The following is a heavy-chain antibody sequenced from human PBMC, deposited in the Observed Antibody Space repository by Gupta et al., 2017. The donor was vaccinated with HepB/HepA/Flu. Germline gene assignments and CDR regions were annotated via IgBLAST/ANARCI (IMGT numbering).Heavy chain of an antibody. V-gene: IGHV4-34*01. J-gene: IGHJ4*02. CDR1: GGSFSGYY. CDR3: ARETPYSSGWYE. Sequence: QVQLQQWGAGLLKPSATLSLTCAVYGGSFSGYYWSWIRQPPGKGLEWIGEINHSGSTNYNPSLKSRVTISVDTSKNQFSLKLSSVTAADTAVYYCARETPYSSGWYEWGQGTLVTVSS. CDR2: INHSGST. D-gene: IGHD6-19*01.